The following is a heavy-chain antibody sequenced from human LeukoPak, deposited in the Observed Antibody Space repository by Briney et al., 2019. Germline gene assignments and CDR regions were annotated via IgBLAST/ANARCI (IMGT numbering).Heavy chain of an antibody. V-gene: IGHV3-21*01. CDR3: ARGTGGYVWGSYRYMDY. D-gene: IGHD3-16*02. CDR2: ISSSSSYI. CDR1: GFTFSSYS. J-gene: IGHJ4*02. Sequence: GGSLRLSCAASGFTFSSYSMNWVRQAPGKGLERVSSISSSSSYIYYADSVKGRFTISRDNAKNSLYLQMNSLRAEDTAVYYCARGTGGYVWGSYRYMDYWGQGTLVTVSS.